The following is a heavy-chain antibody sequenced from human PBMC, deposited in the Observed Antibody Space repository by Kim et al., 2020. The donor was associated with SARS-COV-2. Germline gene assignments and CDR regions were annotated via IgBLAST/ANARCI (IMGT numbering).Heavy chain of an antibody. CDR1: GYPFSGFY. CDR2: ISPNNGAT. CDR3: ARGSDYHGLDV. V-gene: IGHV1-2*02. Sequence: ASVKVSCKTSGYPFSGFYIHWVRQAPGQGLEWMGWISPNNGATKYAEASQGRVTMTRDRSINTAYMELSRLKSDDTAIYFCARGSDYHGLDVWGRGTTITVSS. J-gene: IGHJ6*02.